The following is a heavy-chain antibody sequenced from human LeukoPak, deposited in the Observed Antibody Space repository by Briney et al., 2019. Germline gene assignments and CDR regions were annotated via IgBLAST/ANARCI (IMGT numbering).Heavy chain of an antibody. CDR1: GFTFSSYA. CDR3: AKEPSSGQWVVAFDI. V-gene: IGHV3-30-3*01. D-gene: IGHD3-22*01. CDR2: ISYDGSNK. J-gene: IGHJ3*02. Sequence: GGSLRLSCAASGFTFSSYAMHWVRQAPGKGLEWVAVISYDGSNKYYADSVKGRFTISRDNSKNTLYLQMNSLRAEDTAVYYCAKEPSSGQWVVAFDIWGQGTMVTVSS.